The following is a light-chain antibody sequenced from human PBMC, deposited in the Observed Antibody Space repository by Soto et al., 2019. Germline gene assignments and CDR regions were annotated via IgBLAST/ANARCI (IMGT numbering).Light chain of an antibody. V-gene: IGKV1-5*01. J-gene: IGKJ4*01. Sequence: DIQMTQSPSTLTTSERDRVTITCRASQNVTTWLAWYQHKPGKAPKLLLYDVSSLESGVPSRFSGSGSGTDFTLAISSLQPEDYATYYCQQSYGVPLTFGGGTKVDIK. CDR2: DVS. CDR1: QNVTTW. CDR3: QQSYGVPLT.